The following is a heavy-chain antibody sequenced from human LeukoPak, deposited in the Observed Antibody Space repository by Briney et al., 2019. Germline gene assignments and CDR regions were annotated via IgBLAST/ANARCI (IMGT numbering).Heavy chain of an antibody. J-gene: IGHJ5*02. V-gene: IGHV1-2*02. Sequence: GASVKVSCKTSGYTFTGNYMHWARQAPGQGLEWMGWINPKSGDTKYAQKFQGRVTVTRDTSSSTSYLELSRLRSDDTAIYYCARSQHNTFDPWGRGTLVTVSS. CDR2: INPKSGDT. CDR3: ARSQHNTFDP. D-gene: IGHD1-1*01. CDR1: GYTFTGNY.